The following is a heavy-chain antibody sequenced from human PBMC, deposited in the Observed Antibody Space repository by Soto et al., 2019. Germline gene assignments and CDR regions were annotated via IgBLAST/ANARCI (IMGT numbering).Heavy chain of an antibody. J-gene: IGHJ4*02. CDR2: ISSSGYTV. D-gene: IGHD2-2*01. CDR1: RFTFSTYE. Sequence: GGSLRLSCAASRFTFSTYEMKWVRQAPGKGLEWVSYISSSGYTVYYADSVKGRFTISRDNTRNSLYLQMNSLRDEDTALYYCVRYCSTTLCNGVATRTFDYWGQVTLVTVSS. V-gene: IGHV3-48*03. CDR3: VRYCSTTLCNGVATRTFDY.